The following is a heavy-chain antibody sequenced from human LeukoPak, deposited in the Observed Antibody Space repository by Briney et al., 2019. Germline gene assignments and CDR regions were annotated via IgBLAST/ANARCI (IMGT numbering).Heavy chain of an antibody. CDR1: GFTVSSNY. Sequence: GGSLRLSCAASGFTVSSNYMSWVRQAPGKGLEWVSVIYSGGSTYYADSVKGRFTISGDNSKNTLYLQMNSLRAEDTAVYYCARGGFTNWFDPWGQGTLVTVSS. D-gene: IGHD3-16*01. CDR3: ARGGFTNWFDP. J-gene: IGHJ5*02. CDR2: IYSGGST. V-gene: IGHV3-66*01.